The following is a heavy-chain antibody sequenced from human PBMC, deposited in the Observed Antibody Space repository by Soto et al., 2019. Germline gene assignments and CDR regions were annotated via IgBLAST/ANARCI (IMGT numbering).Heavy chain of an antibody. J-gene: IGHJ4*02. D-gene: IGHD1-26*01. CDR2: INPNSGGT. CDR1: GYTFTGYY. V-gene: IGHV1-2*04. CDR3: ARGLGRTSGIYYSLPGDY. Sequence: QVQLVQSGAEVKKPGASVKVSCKASGYTFTGYYMHWVRQAPGQGLEWMGWINPNSGGTNYAQKFQGWVTMTRDTSISTAYMELSRLRSDDPAVYYCARGLGRTSGIYYSLPGDYWGQGTLVTVSS.